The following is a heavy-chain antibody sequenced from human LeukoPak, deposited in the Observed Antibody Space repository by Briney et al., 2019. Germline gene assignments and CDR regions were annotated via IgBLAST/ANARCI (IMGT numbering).Heavy chain of an antibody. Sequence: SVKVSCKASGGTFSTYAINWVRQAPGQGLEWMGGIIPIFSTPNYAQNFQGRVTITADESTSTAYTELSSLRSEDTAVYYCARGPETTWNYDTSGYPYYFDYWGQGTLVTVSS. V-gene: IGHV1-69*01. J-gene: IGHJ4*02. CDR1: GGTFSTYA. CDR3: ARGPETTWNYDTSGYPYYFDY. CDR2: IIPIFSTP. D-gene: IGHD3-22*01.